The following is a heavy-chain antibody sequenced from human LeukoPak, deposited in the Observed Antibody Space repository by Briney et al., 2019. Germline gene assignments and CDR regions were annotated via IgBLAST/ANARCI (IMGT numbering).Heavy chain of an antibody. V-gene: IGHV3-21*01. CDR3: AREGYYSGLDV. J-gene: IGHJ6*02. CDR2: IGSSISYI. Sequence: PGGSLRLSCAASGFTFSSYWMHWVRQTPGKGLVWVSFIGSSISYISYADSVKGRFTISRDNAKNLLYLQMNSLRAEDTAVYYCAREGYYSGLDVWGQGTTVTVSS. CDR1: GFTFSSYW.